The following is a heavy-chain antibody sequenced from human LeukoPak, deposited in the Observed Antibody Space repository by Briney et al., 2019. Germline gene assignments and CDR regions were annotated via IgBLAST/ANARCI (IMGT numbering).Heavy chain of an antibody. CDR1: GFTFSNYA. D-gene: IGHD3-22*01. CDR2: IKSKTDGGTT. J-gene: IGHJ4*02. CDR3: STTYYYDSSEGY. Sequence: MPGGSLRLSCAASGFTFSNYAMNWVRQAPGKGLEWVGRIKSKTDGGTTDYAAPVKGRFTISRDDSKNTLYLQMNSLKTEDTAVYYCSTTYYYDSSEGYWGQGTLVTVSS. V-gene: IGHV3-15*07.